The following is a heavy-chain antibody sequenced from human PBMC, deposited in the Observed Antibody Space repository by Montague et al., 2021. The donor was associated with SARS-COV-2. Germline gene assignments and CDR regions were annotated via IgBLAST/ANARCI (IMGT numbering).Heavy chain of an antibody. CDR1: GGAISSRSYY. V-gene: IGHV4-39*07. D-gene: IGHD3-22*01. J-gene: IGHJ6*02. CDR3: ARDTRITMLVVVNRYGMDV. Sequence: SETLSLTCTVSGGAISSRSYYWGWIRQPPGKGLEWIGSIYYSGSTYYXXXVKSRVTISVDTSKSQFSLKLSSVTAADTAVYYCARDTRITMLVVVNRYGMDVWGQGTTVTVSS. CDR2: IYYSGST.